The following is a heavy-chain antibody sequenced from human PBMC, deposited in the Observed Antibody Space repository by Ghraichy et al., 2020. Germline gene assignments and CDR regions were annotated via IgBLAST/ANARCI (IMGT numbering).Heavy chain of an antibody. D-gene: IGHD2-8*01. CDR3: ARGSGTNGVSSDPHNWFDP. V-gene: IGHV4-34*01. CDR1: GGSFSGYY. CDR2: INHSGST. J-gene: IGHJ5*02. Sequence: SQTLSLTCAVYGGSFSGYYWSWIRQPPGKGLEWIGEINHSGSTNYNPSLKSRVTISVDTSKNQFSLKLSSVTAADTAVYYCARGSGTNGVSSDPHNWFDPWCQGTLVTVSS.